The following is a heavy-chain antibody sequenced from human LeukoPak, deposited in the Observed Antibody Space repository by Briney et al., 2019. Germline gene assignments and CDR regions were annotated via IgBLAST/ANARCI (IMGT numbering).Heavy chain of an antibody. D-gene: IGHD4-17*01. V-gene: IGHV4-34*01. CDR1: GGSFSGYY. CDR2: INHSGST. J-gene: IGHJ6*03. Sequence: SETLSLTCAVYGGSFSGYYWSWIRQPPGKGLEWIGEINHSGSTNRNPSLKSRVTISVDTSKNQFSLKLSSVTAADTAVYYCARGQGDYGYYYYYYYMDVWGKGTTVTVSS. CDR3: ARGQGDYGYYYYYYYMDV.